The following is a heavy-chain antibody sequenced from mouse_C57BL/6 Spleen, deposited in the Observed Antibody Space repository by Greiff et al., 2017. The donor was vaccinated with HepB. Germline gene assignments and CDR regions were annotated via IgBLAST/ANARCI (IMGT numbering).Heavy chain of an antibody. CDR3: ARIVDSSGPWFAY. D-gene: IGHD3-2*02. CDR2: IWWDDDK. Sequence: QVTLKVSGPGILQPSQTLSLTCSFSGFSLSTFGMGVGWIRKPSGKGLEWLAHIWWDDDKYYNPALKSRLTISKDTSKNLVFLKIANVDTADTATYYCARIVDSSGPWFAYWGQGTLVTVSA. V-gene: IGHV8-8*01. J-gene: IGHJ3*01. CDR1: GFSLSTFGMG.